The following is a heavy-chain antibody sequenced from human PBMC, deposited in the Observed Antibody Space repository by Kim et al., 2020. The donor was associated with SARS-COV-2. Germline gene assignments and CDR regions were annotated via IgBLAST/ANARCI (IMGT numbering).Heavy chain of an antibody. Sequence: GGSLRLSCAASGFTFSSYGMHWVRQAPGKGLEWVAVISYDGSNKYYADSVKGRFTISRDNSKNTLYLQMNSLRAEDTAVYYCAKDGLLWFGLGLFDYWG. J-gene: IGHJ4*01. CDR2: ISYDGSNK. V-gene: IGHV3-30*18. D-gene: IGHD3-10*01. CDR1: GFTFSSYG. CDR3: AKDGLLWFGLGLFDY.